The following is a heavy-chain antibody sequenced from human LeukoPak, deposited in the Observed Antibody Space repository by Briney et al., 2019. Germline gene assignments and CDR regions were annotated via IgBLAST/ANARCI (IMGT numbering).Heavy chain of an antibody. J-gene: IGHJ4*02. Sequence: GASVKVSCKASGGTFSSYAISWVRQAPGQGLEWMGGIIPIFGTANYAQKFQGRVTITTDESTSTAYMELSSLRSEDTAVYYCARDNGKDIAAAGTFDYWGQGTLVTVSS. D-gene: IGHD6-13*01. V-gene: IGHV1-69*05. CDR2: IIPIFGTA. CDR3: ARDNGKDIAAAGTFDY. CDR1: GGTFSSYA.